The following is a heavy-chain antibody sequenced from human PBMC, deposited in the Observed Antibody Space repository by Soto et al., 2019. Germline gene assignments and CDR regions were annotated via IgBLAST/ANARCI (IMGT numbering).Heavy chain of an antibody. V-gene: IGHV5-51*01. CDR3: AVSKFLVVVAGVLPYYFDY. J-gene: IGHJ4*02. D-gene: IGHD2-15*01. Sequence: APNASFKGAGDRCAAYGRRWVRQIPGKGPAWMGIIYPGDSDTRYSPSFQGEVTISADKSISTAYLQWSSLKGSDTAMYYCAVSKFLVVVAGVLPYYFDYWGQGSLVSVTS. CDR1: GDRCAAYG. CDR2: IYPGDSDT.